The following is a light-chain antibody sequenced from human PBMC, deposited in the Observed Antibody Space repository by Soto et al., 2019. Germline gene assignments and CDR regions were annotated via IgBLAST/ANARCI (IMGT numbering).Light chain of an antibody. CDR3: SSYASSSTPVV. V-gene: IGLV2-14*03. J-gene: IGLJ2*01. CDR2: DVS. Sequence: QSALTQPASVSGSPGQSIIISCTGTTSDVGGYNYVSWYQQHPGKAPKLMIYDVSNRPSGVSIRFSGSKSGNTASLTISGLQAEDEADYYCSSYASSSTPVVFGGGTKLTVL. CDR1: TSDVGGYNY.